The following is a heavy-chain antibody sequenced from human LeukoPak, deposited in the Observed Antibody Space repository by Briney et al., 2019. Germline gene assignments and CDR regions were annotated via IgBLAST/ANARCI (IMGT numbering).Heavy chain of an antibody. CDR1: GFTFSSYW. Sequence: GGSLRLSCAASGFTFSSYWMSWVRQAPGKGLEWVSAISGSGGSTYYADSVKGRFTISRDNSNNTLFLQMNSLRAEDTAVYYCVKGGWCDDWGQGTLVTVSS. CDR3: VKGGWCDD. CDR2: ISGSGGST. V-gene: IGHV3-23*01. D-gene: IGHD3-16*01. J-gene: IGHJ5*02.